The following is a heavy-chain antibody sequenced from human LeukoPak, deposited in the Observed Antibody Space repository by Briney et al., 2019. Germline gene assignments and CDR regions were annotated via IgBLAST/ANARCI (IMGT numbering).Heavy chain of an antibody. CDR3: ARRSRTDYNWFDP. Sequence: SETLSLTCTVSGGSISSSSYYWGWIRQPPGKGLEWIGNIYYSGSTYYNPSLKSRVTISVDTSKNQFSLKLSSVTAADTAAYYCARRSRTDYNWFDPWGQGTLVTVSS. CDR1: GGSISSSSYY. D-gene: IGHD6-13*01. CDR2: IYYSGST. J-gene: IGHJ5*02. V-gene: IGHV4-39*01.